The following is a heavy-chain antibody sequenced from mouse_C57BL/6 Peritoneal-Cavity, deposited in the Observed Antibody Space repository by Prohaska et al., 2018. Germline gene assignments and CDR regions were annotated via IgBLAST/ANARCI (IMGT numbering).Heavy chain of an antibody. D-gene: IGHD1-1*01. J-gene: IGHJ2*02. CDR1: GYTFTSYW. CDR2: IDPSDSET. CDR3: ARGGTVDN. Sequence: QPPGAELVRPGSSVTLSCKASGYTFTSYWLHWVKQRPIQGLEWIGNIDPSDSETHYNQKFKDKVTLTVDKSSSTAYMQLSNMTSEHYAVYYCARGGTVDNWGKGTSLTVSS. V-gene: IGHV1-52*01.